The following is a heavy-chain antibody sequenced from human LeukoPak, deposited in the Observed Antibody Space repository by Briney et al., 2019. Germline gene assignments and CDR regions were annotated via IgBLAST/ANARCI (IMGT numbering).Heavy chain of an antibody. J-gene: IGHJ4*02. D-gene: IGHD3-3*01. CDR2: ISGSGGTT. V-gene: IGHV3-23*01. CDR1: GFTFSTYA. CDR3: AKVGFSEMEWLLYSDH. Sequence: GGSLRLSCAASGFTFSTYAMYWVRQPPAKELEWVSSISGSGGTTYYADSVKGRFTISRDNSKNTLYLQMNSLRAEDTAVYYCAKVGFSEMEWLLYSDHWGQGTLVTVSS.